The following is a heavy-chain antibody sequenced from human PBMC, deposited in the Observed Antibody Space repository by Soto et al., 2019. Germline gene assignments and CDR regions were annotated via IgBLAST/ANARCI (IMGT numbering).Heavy chain of an antibody. V-gene: IGHV1-3*01. D-gene: IGHD2-2*01. CDR3: ARDIVVVPAEDYYYYYGMDV. J-gene: IGHJ6*02. Sequence: ASVKVSCKASGYTFTSYAMHWVRQAPGQRLERKGRIKAGNGKTKYSQKFQGRVTITRDTSASTAYMELSSLRSEDTAVYYCARDIVVVPAEDYYYYYGMDVWGQGTTVTV. CDR1: GYTFTSYA. CDR2: IKAGNGKT.